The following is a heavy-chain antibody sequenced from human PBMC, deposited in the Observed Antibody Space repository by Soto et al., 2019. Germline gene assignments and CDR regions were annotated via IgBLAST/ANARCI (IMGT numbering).Heavy chain of an antibody. CDR3: ARDFLRYPTAVPSFDY. V-gene: IGHV3-33*01. J-gene: IGHJ4*02. D-gene: IGHD1-26*01. CDR1: GFTFSSYG. Sequence: GGSLRLSCAASGFTFSSYGMHWVRQAPGKGLEWVAVIWYDGSNKYYADSVKGRFTISRDNSKNTLYLQMNSLRAEDTAVYYCARDFLRYPTAVPSFDYWGQGTLVTVSS. CDR2: IWYDGSNK.